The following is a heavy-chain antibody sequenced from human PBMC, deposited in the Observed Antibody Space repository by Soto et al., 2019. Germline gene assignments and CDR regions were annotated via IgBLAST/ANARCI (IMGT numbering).Heavy chain of an antibody. V-gene: IGHV4-59*12. D-gene: IGHD4-17*01. CDR1: GGSISNYY. Sequence: PSETLSLTCTVSGGSISNYYWSWIRQPPGKGLQWIGYIFSSGSTNYNPSLKSRVTISVDTSKNQFSLKLSSVTAADTAVYYCARDVYGSVFDYWGQGTLVTVSS. CDR3: ARDVYGSVFDY. J-gene: IGHJ4*02. CDR2: IFSSGST.